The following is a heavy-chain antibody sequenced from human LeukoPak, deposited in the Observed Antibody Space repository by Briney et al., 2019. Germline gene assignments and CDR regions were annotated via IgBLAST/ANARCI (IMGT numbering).Heavy chain of an antibody. J-gene: IGHJ1*01. V-gene: IGHV3-7*01. D-gene: IGHD2-2*01. CDR3: ARVLDSSTSRYQSLKY. CDR1: GFTFSSYW. CDR2: IKQDESEK. Sequence: GGSLRLSGAASGFTFSSYWMNWVRRAPGKGLEWVANIKQDESEKYYVDSVKGRFTISRDNAKNSLYLQMNNLRAEDTAVYYCARVLDSSTSRYQSLKYWGQGTLVTVSS.